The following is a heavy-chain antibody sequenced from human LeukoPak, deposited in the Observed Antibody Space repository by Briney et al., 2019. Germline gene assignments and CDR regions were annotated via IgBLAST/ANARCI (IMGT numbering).Heavy chain of an antibody. CDR2: IRSDSSYK. D-gene: IGHD5-12*01. V-gene: IGHV3-30*02. J-gene: IGHJ4*02. CDR1: GFSFRNYG. CDR3: ARDRSYSSSLLPNGFDY. Sequence: PGGSLGLSCVASGFSFRNYGMHWVRQAPGKGLEWVTFIRSDSSYKYYADSVKGRFTTSRDNSKNTLYLQMNSLRAEDTAVYYCARDRSYSSSLLPNGFDYWGQGTLVTVSS.